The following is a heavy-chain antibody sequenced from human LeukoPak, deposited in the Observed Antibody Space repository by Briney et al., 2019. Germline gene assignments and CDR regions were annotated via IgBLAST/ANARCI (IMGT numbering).Heavy chain of an antibody. J-gene: IGHJ4*02. D-gene: IGHD3-10*01. Sequence: GRSLRLSCAASGFSFDTYAMHWVRQAPGQGLEWVALIWHDGSHKFYSNSVRGQFTISRDNSKNTVYLLMNNLRPDDTAVYYCAREMFGSGSYPDFWGQGALVTVSS. CDR1: GFSFDTYA. CDR2: IWHDGSHK. V-gene: IGHV3-33*01. CDR3: AREMFGSGSYPDF.